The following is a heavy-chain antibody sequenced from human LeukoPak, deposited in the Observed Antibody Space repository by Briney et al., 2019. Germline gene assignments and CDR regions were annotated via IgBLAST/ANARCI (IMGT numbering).Heavy chain of an antibody. CDR1: GFTYSSYW. J-gene: IGHJ4*02. V-gene: IGHV3-74*01. CDR2: IYSDGSST. Sequence: GGSLRLSCAASGFTYSSYWMHWVRQAPGKGLVWVSRIYSDGSSTGYADSVKGRFTISRDNAKNTLYLQMNSLRAEDTAVYYCARDAGYGYDRFDCWGQGTQVTVSS. CDR3: ARDAGYGYDRFDC. D-gene: IGHD5-18*01.